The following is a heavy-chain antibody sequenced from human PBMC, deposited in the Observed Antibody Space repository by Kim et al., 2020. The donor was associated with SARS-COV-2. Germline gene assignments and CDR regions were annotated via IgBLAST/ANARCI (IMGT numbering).Heavy chain of an antibody. V-gene: IGHV4-31*03. CDR1: GGSISSGGYY. Sequence: SETLSLTCTVSGGSISSGGYYWSWIRQHPGKGLEWIGYIYYSGSTYYNPSLKSRVTISVDTSKNQFSLKLSSVTAADTAVYYCARGGDLDDYGDYDFDYWGQGTLVTVSS. J-gene: IGHJ4*02. CDR2: IYYSGST. CDR3: ARGGDLDDYGDYDFDY. D-gene: IGHD4-17*01.